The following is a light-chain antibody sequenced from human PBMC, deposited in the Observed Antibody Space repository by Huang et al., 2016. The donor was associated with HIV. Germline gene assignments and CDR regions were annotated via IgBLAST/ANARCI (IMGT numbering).Light chain of an antibody. V-gene: IGKV3-15*01. CDR2: GAS. Sequence: EIVMTQSPATLSVSPGERATLSCRASQSVSSNLAWYLQKPGQAPRILIYGASTRATGIPARFSGSGSVTEFTLTISSLQSEDFAVYYCQQYNKWPPYTFGQGTKLEIK. J-gene: IGKJ2*01. CDR1: QSVSSN. CDR3: QQYNKWPPYT.